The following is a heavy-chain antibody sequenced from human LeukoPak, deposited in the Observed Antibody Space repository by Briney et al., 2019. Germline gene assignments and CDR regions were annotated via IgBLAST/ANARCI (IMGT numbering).Heavy chain of an antibody. D-gene: IGHD6-6*01. V-gene: IGHV3-66*01. J-gene: IGHJ5*02. CDR2: VYSGDNA. CDR1: GLIVRSNY. Sequence: GGSLSLSCAASGLIVRSNYMTWVRQAPGKGLERVSIVYSGDNAYYADSVKGRFTISRDNSKNTLYLQMNSLRAEDTAVYYCAKDPNSSPNWFGPWGQGTLVTVSS. CDR3: AKDPNSSPNWFGP.